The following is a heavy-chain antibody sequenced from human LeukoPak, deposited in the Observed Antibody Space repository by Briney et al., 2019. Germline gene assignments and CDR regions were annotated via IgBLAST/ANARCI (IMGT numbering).Heavy chain of an antibody. Sequence: GGSLRLSCTASGFTFRTYAMSWVRQAPGKGLEWVSAMSGSRGSTYYADSVRGRFTISRDNSKNTLYLQMNSLRAEDTAVYYCAKLSYDFWSGYSYWGQGTLVTVSS. D-gene: IGHD3-3*01. CDR2: MSGSRGST. CDR1: GFTFRTYA. V-gene: IGHV3-23*01. CDR3: AKLSYDFWSGYSY. J-gene: IGHJ4*02.